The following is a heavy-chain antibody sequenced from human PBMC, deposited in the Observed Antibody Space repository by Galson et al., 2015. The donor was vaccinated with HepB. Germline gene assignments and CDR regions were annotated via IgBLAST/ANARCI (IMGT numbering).Heavy chain of an antibody. D-gene: IGHD1-20*01. CDR1: GFTFNIYG. Sequence: SLRLSCAASGFTFNIYGMHWVRRAPGKGLEWVAVIWYDGSDKYYEDSVKGRFTISRDNSKNTLYLQMNSLRAEDTAVYYCARDLSGIRGTLDYWGQGTQVTVSS. J-gene: IGHJ4*02. V-gene: IGHV3-33*01. CDR3: ARDLSGIRGTLDY. CDR2: IWYDGSDK.